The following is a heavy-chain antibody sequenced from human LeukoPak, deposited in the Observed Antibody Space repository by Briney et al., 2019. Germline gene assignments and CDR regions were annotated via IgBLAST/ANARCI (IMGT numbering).Heavy chain of an antibody. CDR2: ISGSGGST. D-gene: IGHD3-16*01. V-gene: IGHV3-23*01. Sequence: PGGSLRLSRAASGFTFSSYAMSWVRQAPGKGLEWVSAISGSGGSTYYADSVKGRFTISKDNSKNTLYLQMNSLRAEDTAVYYCAKDMIGSFQAFDIWGQGTMVTVSS. CDR3: AKDMIGSFQAFDI. CDR1: GFTFSSYA. J-gene: IGHJ3*02.